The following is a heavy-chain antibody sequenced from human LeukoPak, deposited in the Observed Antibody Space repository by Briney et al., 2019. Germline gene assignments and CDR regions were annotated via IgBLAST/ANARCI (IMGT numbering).Heavy chain of an antibody. J-gene: IGHJ4*02. D-gene: IGHD3-22*01. Sequence: GGSLRLSCTASGFTFGDYAMSWVRQAPGKGLEWVSSISSSSSYIYYADSVKGRFTISRDNAKNSLYLQMNSLRAEDTAVYYCATAGAYYYDSSGYYLFDYWGQGTLVTVSS. CDR2: ISSSSSYI. V-gene: IGHV3-21*01. CDR1: GFTFGDYA. CDR3: ATAGAYYYDSSGYYLFDY.